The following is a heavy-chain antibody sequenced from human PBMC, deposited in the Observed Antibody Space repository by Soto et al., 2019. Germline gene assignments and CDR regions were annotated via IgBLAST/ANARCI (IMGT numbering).Heavy chain of an antibody. V-gene: IGHV1-69*02. CDR1: GGTFSSYT. CDR2: IIPILGIA. Sequence: QVQLVQSGAEVKKPGSSVKVSCKASGGTFSSYTISWVRQAPGQGLEWMGRIIPILGIANYAQKFQGRVTVTADKSTSAAYMELSRVRSEDTAVYYCARGGEDYGAYLEIYYYGMDVWGQGTTVTVSS. D-gene: IGHD4-17*01. J-gene: IGHJ6*02. CDR3: ARGGEDYGAYLEIYYYGMDV.